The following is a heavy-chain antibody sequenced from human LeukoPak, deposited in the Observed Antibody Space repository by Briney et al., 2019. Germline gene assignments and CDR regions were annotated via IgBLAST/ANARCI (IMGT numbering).Heavy chain of an antibody. V-gene: IGHV3-33*01. CDR1: GFTFSSYG. CDR3: ARVRSSGPPLD. Sequence: PGRSLRLSCAASGFTFSSYGMHGVRPAPGKGLEWVAVIWYDGSNKYYADSVKGRFTISRDNSKNTLYLQMNSLRAEDTAVYYCARVRSSGPPLDWGQGTMVTVSS. J-gene: IGHJ3*01. D-gene: IGHD3-10*01. CDR2: IWYDGSNK.